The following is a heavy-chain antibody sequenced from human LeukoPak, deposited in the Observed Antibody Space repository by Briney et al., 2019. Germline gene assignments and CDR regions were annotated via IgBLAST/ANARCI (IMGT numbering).Heavy chain of an antibody. CDR3: ARHGIDHYDSSGYSSWFDP. D-gene: IGHD3-22*01. J-gene: IGHJ5*02. Sequence: SQTLSLTCAVTGASVSSGGSSWAWIQQPPGKGLEWIGYIYHIVNTFYNPSLQSRVTISVDRAKNQVSLRLTSVTAADTAVYYCARHGIDHYDSSGYSSWFDPWGQGTQVTVSS. CDR1: GASVSSGGSS. V-gene: IGHV4-30-2*01. CDR2: IYHIVNT.